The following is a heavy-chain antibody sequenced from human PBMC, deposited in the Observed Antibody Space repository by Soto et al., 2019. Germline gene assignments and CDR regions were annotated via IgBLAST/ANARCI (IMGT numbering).Heavy chain of an antibody. D-gene: IGHD3-22*01. Sequence: GGSLRLSCAASGFTFSDYYMSWIRQAPGKGLEWVSYISSSGSTIYYADSVKGRFTISRDNAKNSLYLQMNSLRAEDTAVYYCARDHNYYDSNYYYYGMDVWGQGTTVTVSS. CDR3: ARDHNYYDSNYYYYGMDV. CDR2: ISSSGSTI. CDR1: GFTFSDYY. V-gene: IGHV3-11*01. J-gene: IGHJ6*02.